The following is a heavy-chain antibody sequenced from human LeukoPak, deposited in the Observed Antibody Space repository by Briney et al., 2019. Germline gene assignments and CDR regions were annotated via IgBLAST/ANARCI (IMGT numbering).Heavy chain of an antibody. CDR1: GGSISSSNW. CDR2: IYHSGST. D-gene: IGHD3-22*01. Sequence: PSETLSLTCAVSGGSISSSNWWSWVRQPPGKGLEWIGEIYHSGSTNYNPSLKSRVTISVDTSKNQFSLKLSSVTAADTAVYYCARKDSSGYYKTDAFDIWGQGTMVTVSS. V-gene: IGHV4-4*02. J-gene: IGHJ3*02. CDR3: ARKDSSGYYKTDAFDI.